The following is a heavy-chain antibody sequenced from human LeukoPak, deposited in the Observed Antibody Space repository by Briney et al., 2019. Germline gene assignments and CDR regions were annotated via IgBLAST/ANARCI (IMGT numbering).Heavy chain of an antibody. D-gene: IGHD5-18*01. CDR2: VFDSERT. CDR3: ATIKRGSINGYFDF. Sequence: SETLSLTCTVSGYSISSGYYWGWIRQPPGKGLEWIGYVFDSERTKDNPSLKSRATLSADTSKNQFSLRLTSVTAADSAVYYCATIKRGSINGYFDFWGQGVLVTVSS. J-gene: IGHJ4*02. V-gene: IGHV4-38-2*02. CDR1: GYSISSGYY.